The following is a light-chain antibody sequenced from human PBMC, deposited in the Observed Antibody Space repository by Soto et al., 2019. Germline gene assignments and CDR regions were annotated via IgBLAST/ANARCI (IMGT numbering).Light chain of an antibody. J-gene: IGKJ1*01. CDR1: QSLVNSDGNTY. V-gene: IGKV2-30*01. Sequence: EVVMTQSPLSLPVTLGQPASISCRSSQSLVNSDGNTYLNWFHQRPGQSPRRLNYKVSNRDSGVPDRFSGSGSGTDFTLRISRVEAEDVGVYYCMQGSPWPRTFGQGARVEIK. CDR2: KVS. CDR3: MQGSPWPRT.